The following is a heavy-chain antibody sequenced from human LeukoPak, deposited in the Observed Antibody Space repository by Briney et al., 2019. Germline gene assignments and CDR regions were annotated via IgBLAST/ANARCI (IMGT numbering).Heavy chain of an antibody. CDR3: ARDVWTGVAVSDY. CDR1: GFTFSSYW. D-gene: IGHD6-19*01. CDR2: IKEDGSIQ. V-gene: IGHV3-7*01. Sequence: GGSLRLSCVASGFTFSSYWMTWVRQAPGKGLEWLANIKEDGSIQYYLDSVRGRFTISRDNAKTSVYLQLNSLRADDTAVYYCARDVWTGVAVSDYWGQGPLVTVSS. J-gene: IGHJ4*02.